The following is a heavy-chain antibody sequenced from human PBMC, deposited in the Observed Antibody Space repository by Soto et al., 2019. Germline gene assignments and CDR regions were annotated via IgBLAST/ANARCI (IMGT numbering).Heavy chain of an antibody. D-gene: IGHD6-13*01. CDR3: ATSIAAAGTGNYYYGMDV. CDR1: GYSFTSYW. J-gene: IGHJ6*02. CDR2: IYPGDSDT. Sequence: PGESLKISCKGSGYSFTSYWIVWVRQMPGKGLEWMGIIYPGDSDTRYSPSFQGQVTISADKFISTAYLQWSSLKASDTAMYYCATSIAAAGTGNYYYGMDVWGQGTTVTVSS. V-gene: IGHV5-51*01.